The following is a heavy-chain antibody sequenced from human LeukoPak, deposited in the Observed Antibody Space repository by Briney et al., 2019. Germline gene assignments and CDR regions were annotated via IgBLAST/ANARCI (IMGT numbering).Heavy chain of an antibody. V-gene: IGHV3-48*03. Sequence: GGSLRLSCAASGFTFSGYELYWVRQAPGKGLEWISCISSSSTIIKYADSVRGRFTISRDDARESLYLQMSSLRADDTAIYYCGASRQYVGAFDIWGQGTLVTVSS. CDR2: ISSSSTII. D-gene: IGHD3-16*01. CDR3: GASRQYVGAFDI. CDR1: GFTFSGYE. J-gene: IGHJ3*02.